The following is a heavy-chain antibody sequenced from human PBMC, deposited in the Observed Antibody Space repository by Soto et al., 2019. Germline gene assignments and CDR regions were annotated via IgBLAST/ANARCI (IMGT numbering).Heavy chain of an antibody. CDR1: GFNFPGYS. V-gene: IGHV3-21*04. CDR2: ISSGSHFI. Sequence: VQLVESGGGLVKPGGSLRLSCAASGFNFPGYSMNWVRQAPGKGLEWVASISSGSHFIYYADSVRGRFTISRDNARDSLLLQMNSLRAGDTGVYSCARDQSQGQMLLPYFDYWGQGTLVTVSS. J-gene: IGHJ4*02. CDR3: ARDQSQGQMLLPYFDY. D-gene: IGHD3-10*02.